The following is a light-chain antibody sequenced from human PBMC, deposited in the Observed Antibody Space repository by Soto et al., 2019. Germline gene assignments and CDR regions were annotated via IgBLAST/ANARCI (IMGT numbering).Light chain of an antibody. J-gene: IGKJ4*01. CDR2: AAS. CDR1: QSVSSSY. Sequence: DIVLTQSPGTLSLSPGERATLSFRASQSVSSSYLAWYQQKPGQAPRLLIYAASSSATGIPDRFSGSGSGTDFALTTSRLEPADFPVYSCQPYGCSLTLGGQTTVHIK. V-gene: IGKV3-20*01. CDR3: QPYGCSLT.